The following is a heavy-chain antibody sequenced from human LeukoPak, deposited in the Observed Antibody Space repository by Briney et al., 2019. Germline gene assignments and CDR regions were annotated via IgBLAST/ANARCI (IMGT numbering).Heavy chain of an antibody. CDR3: ARDFVGAKYYGMDV. CDR1: GGSISSYY. D-gene: IGHD1-26*01. J-gene: IGHJ6*02. CDR2: IHYSGST. V-gene: IGHV4-59*01. Sequence: SETLSLTCTVSGGSISSYYWSWTRQPPGKGLEWMGYIHYSGSTNYNPSLKSRVTISVDMSKNQFSLKLTSVTAADTAVYYCARDFVGAKYYGMDVWGQGTTVTVSS.